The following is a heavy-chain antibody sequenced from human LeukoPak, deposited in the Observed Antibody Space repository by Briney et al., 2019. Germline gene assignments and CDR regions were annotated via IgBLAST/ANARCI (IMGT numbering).Heavy chain of an antibody. CDR2: IYYSGST. CDR1: CGSISSYY. J-gene: IGHJ4*02. V-gene: IGHV4-59*01. D-gene: IGHD1-7*01. CDR3: ARQVLELRVWSDY. Sequence: SETLSLTCTVSCGSISSYYWSWIRQPPGKGLEWIGYIYYSGSTNYNPSLKSRVTISVDTSKNQFSLKLSSVTAADTAVYYCARQVLELRVWSDYWGQGTLVTVSS.